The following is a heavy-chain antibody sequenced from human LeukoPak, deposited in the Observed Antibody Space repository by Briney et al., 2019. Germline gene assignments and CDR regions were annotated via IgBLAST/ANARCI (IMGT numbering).Heavy chain of an antibody. CDR1: GFTFSSYW. CDR3: ARPDYGGTSFGY. J-gene: IGHJ4*02. D-gene: IGHD4-23*01. Sequence: PGGSLRLSCTASGFTFSSYWMHWVRHAPGEGLVWVSRINTDGSSTDYADSVKGRFTISRDNAKNTLYLQMNSLRAEDTAVYFCARPDYGGTSFGYWGQGTLVTVSS. CDR2: INTDGSST. V-gene: IGHV3-74*01.